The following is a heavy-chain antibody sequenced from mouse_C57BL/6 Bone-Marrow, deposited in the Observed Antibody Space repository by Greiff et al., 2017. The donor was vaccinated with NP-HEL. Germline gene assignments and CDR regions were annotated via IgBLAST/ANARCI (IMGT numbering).Heavy chain of an antibody. CDR3: TRGPAQATRAMDY. Sequence: EVKVVESGEGLVKPGGSLKLSCAASGFTFSSYAMSWVRQTPEKRLEWVAYISSGGDYIYYADTVKGRFTISRDNARNTLYLQMSSLKSEDTAMYYCTRGPAQATRAMDYWGQGTSVTVSS. V-gene: IGHV5-9-1*02. J-gene: IGHJ4*01. D-gene: IGHD3-2*02. CDR1: GFTFSSYA. CDR2: ISSGGDYI.